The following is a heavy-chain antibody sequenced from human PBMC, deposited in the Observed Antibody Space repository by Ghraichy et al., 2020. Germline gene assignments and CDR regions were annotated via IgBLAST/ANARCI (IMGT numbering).Heavy chain of an antibody. Sequence: GGSLRLSCAASGFIFSSYVMSWVRQAPGKGLEWVSAISGSGDNTYYADSVKGRFTISRDNSKNTLYLQMNSLRAEDTALYYCAKVFKTNYDMNFDSWGQGTMVTVSS. J-gene: IGHJ3*02. D-gene: IGHD3-22*01. CDR3: AKVFKTNYDMNFDS. CDR1: GFIFSSYV. CDR2: ISGSGDNT. V-gene: IGHV3-23*01.